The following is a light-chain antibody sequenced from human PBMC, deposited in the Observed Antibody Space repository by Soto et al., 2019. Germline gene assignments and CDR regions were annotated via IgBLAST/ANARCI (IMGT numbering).Light chain of an antibody. CDR3: AAWDDSLKGVV. J-gene: IGLJ2*01. CDR1: RSNIGSNT. CDR2: SNN. Sequence: QSVLTQPPSASGTPGQRVTISCSGSRSNIGSNTVNWYQQLPGTAPKLLIYSNNQRPSGVPDRFSDSKSGTSASLAISGLQSEDEADYYCAAWDDSLKGVVFGGGTKLTVL. V-gene: IGLV1-44*01.